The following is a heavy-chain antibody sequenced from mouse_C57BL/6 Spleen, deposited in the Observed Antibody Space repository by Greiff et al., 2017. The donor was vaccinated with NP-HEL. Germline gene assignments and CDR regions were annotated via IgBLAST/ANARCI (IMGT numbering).Heavy chain of an antibody. V-gene: IGHV5-12*01. CDR1: GFTFSDYY. D-gene: IGHD2-4*01. CDR2: ISNGGGST. Sequence: EVQVVESGGGLVQPGGSLKLSCAASGFTFSDYYMYWVRQTPEKRLEWVAYISNGGGSTYYPDTVKGRFTISRDNAKNTLYLQMSRLKSEDTAMYYCARGDYDDPHYFDYWGQGTTLTVSS. CDR3: ARGDYDDPHYFDY. J-gene: IGHJ2*01.